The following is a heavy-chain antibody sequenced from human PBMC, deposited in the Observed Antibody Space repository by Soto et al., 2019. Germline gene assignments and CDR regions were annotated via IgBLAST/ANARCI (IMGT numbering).Heavy chain of an antibody. CDR3: ARELPDYGVDY. CDR1: GGSISINTYY. D-gene: IGHD4-17*01. CDR2: IYYGGTS. J-gene: IGHJ4*02. Sequence: SETLSLTCTVSGGSISINTYYWGWIRQPPGKGLEWIGSIYYGGTSYYNPSLKSRVTMSVDTSKNQFSLKLSSVTAADTAVYYCARELPDYGVDYWGQGTLVTVSS. V-gene: IGHV4-39*07.